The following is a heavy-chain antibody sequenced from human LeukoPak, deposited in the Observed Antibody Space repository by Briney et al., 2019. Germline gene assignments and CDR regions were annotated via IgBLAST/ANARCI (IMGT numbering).Heavy chain of an antibody. CDR2: MNPSSGNT. D-gene: IGHD2-21*01. V-gene: IGHV1-8*03. J-gene: IGHJ4*02. CDR1: GYIFNDFD. CDR3: ARAPAYYSHIAGPGGYYFDN. Sequence: GASVKVSCKASGYIFNDFDINWVRQATGQGLEWMGWMNPSSGNTGYAQKFQGRLTITRNSSKTTAYMELSSLDSEDTALYYCARAPAYYSHIAGPGGYYFDNWGQGTLVTVSS.